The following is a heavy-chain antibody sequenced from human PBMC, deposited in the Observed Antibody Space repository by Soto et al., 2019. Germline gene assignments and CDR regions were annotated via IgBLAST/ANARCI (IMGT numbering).Heavy chain of an antibody. D-gene: IGHD2-2*01. Sequence: TVSGGSISSGGYYWSWIRQHPGKGLEWIGYIYYSGSTYYNPSLKSRVTISVDTSKNQFSLKLSSVTAADTAVYYCASSGYCSSTSCYEGWYYFDYWGQGTLVTVSS. CDR1: GGSISSGGYY. CDR3: ASSGYCSSTSCYEGWYYFDY. V-gene: IGHV4-31*03. J-gene: IGHJ4*02. CDR2: IYYSGST.